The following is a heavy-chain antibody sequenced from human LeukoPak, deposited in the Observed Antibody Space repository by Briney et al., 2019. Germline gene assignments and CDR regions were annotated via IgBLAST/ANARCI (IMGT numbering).Heavy chain of an antibody. CDR3: ARELYCSGGSCYPYYFDY. J-gene: IGHJ4*02. D-gene: IGHD2-15*01. CDR2: ISAYNGNT. Sequence: ASVKVSCKASGYTFTSYGISWVRQAPGQGPEWMGWISAYNGNTNYAQKLQGRVTMTTDTSTSTAYMELRSLRSDDTAVYYCARELYCSGGSCYPYYFDYWGQGTLVTVSS. V-gene: IGHV1-18*01. CDR1: GYTFTSYG.